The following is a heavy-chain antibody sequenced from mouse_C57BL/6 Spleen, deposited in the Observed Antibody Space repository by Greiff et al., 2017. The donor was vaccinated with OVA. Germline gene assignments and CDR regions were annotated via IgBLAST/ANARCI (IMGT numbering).Heavy chain of an antibody. CDR1: GYTFTSYG. D-gene: IGHD1-1*01. Sequence: QVQLKQSGAELARPGASVKLSCKASGYTFTSYGISWVKQRTGQGLEWIGEIYPRSGNTYYNEKFKGKATLTADKSSSTAYMELRSLTSEDSAVYFCAREIYYYGSSYDYFDYWGQGTTLTVSS. J-gene: IGHJ2*01. CDR3: AREIYYYGSSYDYFDY. V-gene: IGHV1-81*01. CDR2: IYPRSGNT.